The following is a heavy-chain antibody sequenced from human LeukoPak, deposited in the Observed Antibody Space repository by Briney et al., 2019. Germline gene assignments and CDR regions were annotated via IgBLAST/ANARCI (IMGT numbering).Heavy chain of an antibody. D-gene: IGHD1-26*01. CDR1: GGSFSGYY. CDR2: INHSGST. Sequence: SETLSLTCAVYGGSFSGYYWSWIRQPPGKGLEWIGEINHSGSTNYNPSLKSRATISVDTSKNQFSLKLSSVTAADTAVYYCATVRELLRYSDYWGQGTLVTVSS. J-gene: IGHJ4*02. V-gene: IGHV4-34*01. CDR3: ATVRELLRYSDY.